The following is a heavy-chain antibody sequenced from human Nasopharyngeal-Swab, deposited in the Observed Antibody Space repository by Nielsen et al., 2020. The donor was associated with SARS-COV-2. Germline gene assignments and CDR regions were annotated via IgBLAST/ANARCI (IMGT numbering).Heavy chain of an antibody. D-gene: IGHD2-15*01. CDR1: GCTFTSYG. V-gene: IGHV1-18*01. Sequence: ASVKVSCKASGCTFTSYGISWVRQAPGQGLEWMGWISAYNGSTNYAQKLQGRVTMTTDTSTSTAYMELRSLRSDDTAVYYCARDPGREDPFDYWGQGTLVTVSS. CDR2: ISAYNGST. J-gene: IGHJ4*02. CDR3: ARDPGREDPFDY.